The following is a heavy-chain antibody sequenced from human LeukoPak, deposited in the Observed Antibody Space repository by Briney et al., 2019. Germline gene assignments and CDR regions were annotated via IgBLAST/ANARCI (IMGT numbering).Heavy chain of an antibody. J-gene: IGHJ3*02. CDR2: IYYSGST. V-gene: IGHV4-39*01. Sequence: PSETLSLTCTVSGGSISSSSYYWGWIRHPPGKGLEWIGSIYYSGSTYYNPSLKSRVTISVDTSKNQFSLKLSSVTAADTAVYYCARRGPYIAAAGVRAFDIWGQGTMVTVSS. CDR1: GGSISSSSYY. CDR3: ARRGPYIAAAGVRAFDI. D-gene: IGHD6-13*01.